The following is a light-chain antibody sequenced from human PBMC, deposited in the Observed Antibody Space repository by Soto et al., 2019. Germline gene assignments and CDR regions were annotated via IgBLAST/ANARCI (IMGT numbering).Light chain of an antibody. J-gene: IGLJ3*02. CDR1: SGHSSYA. Sequence: QPVLIQSPSASASLGASVKLTCTLSSGHSSYAIAWHQQQPEKGPRYLMKLNSDGSHSKGDGIPDRFSGSSSGAERYLTISSLQSEDEADYYCQTWGTGILVFGGGTKVTVL. CDR3: QTWGTGILV. V-gene: IGLV4-69*01. CDR2: LNSDGSH.